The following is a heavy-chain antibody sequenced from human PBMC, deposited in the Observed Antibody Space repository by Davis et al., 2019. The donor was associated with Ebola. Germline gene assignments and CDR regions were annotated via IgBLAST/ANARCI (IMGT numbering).Heavy chain of an antibody. J-gene: IGHJ4*02. CDR3: ARDRKRNDYDTYFDN. D-gene: IGHD1-1*01. CDR1: GGSFTSHY. V-gene: IGHV4-59*11. Sequence: SETLSLTCLVSGGSFTSHYWSWIRQPPGKGLEWVGYMYYDGATNYSPSLKSRLTLSIDKSKNQFSLRLTSLSAADTALYYCARDRKRNDYDTYFDNWGQGTLGTGS. CDR2: MYYDGAT.